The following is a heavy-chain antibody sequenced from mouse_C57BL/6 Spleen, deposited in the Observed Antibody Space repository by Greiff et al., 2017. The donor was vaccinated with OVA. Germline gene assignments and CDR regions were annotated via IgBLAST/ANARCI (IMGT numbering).Heavy chain of an antibody. CDR3: ARVSLANGYFDV. V-gene: IGHV1-50*01. D-gene: IGHD1-1*01. Sequence: VQLQQPGAELVKPGASVKLSCKASGYTFTSYWMQWVKQRPGQGLEWIGEIDPSDSYTNYNQKFKGKATLTVDTSSSTAYMQLSSLTSEDSAVYYCARVSLANGYFDVWGTGTTVTVSS. CDR1: GYTFTSYW. CDR2: IDPSDSYT. J-gene: IGHJ1*03.